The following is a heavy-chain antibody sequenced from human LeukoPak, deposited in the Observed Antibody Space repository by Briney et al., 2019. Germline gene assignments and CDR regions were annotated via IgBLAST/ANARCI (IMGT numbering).Heavy chain of an antibody. CDR1: GFTVSSSY. Sequence: GGSLRLSCAASGFTVSSSYMSWVRQAPGKGLEWVAVIYSGGSTYYADSVKGRFTQSRDNSKTTLYLRMNSLRVGDTAVYYCARWGLPCSGCFGYWGQGTLVTVSS. J-gene: IGHJ4*02. CDR2: IYSGGST. CDR3: ARWGLPCSGCFGY. V-gene: IGHV3-53*01. D-gene: IGHD2-15*01.